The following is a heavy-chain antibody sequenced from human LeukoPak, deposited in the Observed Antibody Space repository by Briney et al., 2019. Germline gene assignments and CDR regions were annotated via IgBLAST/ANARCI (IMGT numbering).Heavy chain of an antibody. CDR1: GGSISSGGYY. CDR2: IYYSGST. V-gene: IGHV4-31*03. D-gene: IGHD6-19*01. Sequence: PSETLSLTCTVSGGSISSGGYYWSWIRQHPGKGLEWIGYIYYSGSTYYNPSLKSRVTISVDTSKSQFSLKLSSVTAADTAVYYCARDSGGWFYFDYWGQGTLVTVSS. J-gene: IGHJ4*02. CDR3: ARDSGGWFYFDY.